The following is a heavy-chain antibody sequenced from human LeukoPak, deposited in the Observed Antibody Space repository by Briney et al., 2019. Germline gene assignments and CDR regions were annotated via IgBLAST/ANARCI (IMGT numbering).Heavy chain of an antibody. CDR3: ARGYYGSGSYLFHYYYMDV. D-gene: IGHD3-10*01. J-gene: IGHJ6*03. Sequence: VASVKVSCKASGGTFSSYAISWVRQAPGQGLEWMGGIIPIFGTANYAQKFQGRVTITADESTSTAYMELSSLRSEDTAVYYCARGYYGSGSYLFHYYYMDVWGKGTTVTISS. CDR2: IIPIFGTA. V-gene: IGHV1-69*13. CDR1: GGTFSSYA.